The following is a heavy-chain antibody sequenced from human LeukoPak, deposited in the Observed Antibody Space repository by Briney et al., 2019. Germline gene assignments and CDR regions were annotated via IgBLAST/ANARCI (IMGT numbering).Heavy chain of an antibody. D-gene: IGHD3-22*01. CDR1: GGSISNSGYY. J-gene: IGHJ4*02. CDR3: ARSGYYYDSSGYLYYFDY. Sequence: SQTLSLTCTFSGGSISNSGYYWSRIRQHPGKGLEWIGYIYYSGSTYYNPSLKSRVTISVDTPKNQFSLKLSSVTAADTAVYYCARSGYYYDSSGYLYYFDYWGQGTLVTVSS. CDR2: IYYSGST. V-gene: IGHV4-31*03.